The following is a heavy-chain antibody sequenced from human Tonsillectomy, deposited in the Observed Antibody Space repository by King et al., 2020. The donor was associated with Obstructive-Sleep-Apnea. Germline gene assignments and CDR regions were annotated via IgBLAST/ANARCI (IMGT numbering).Heavy chain of an antibody. Sequence: VQLVESGGGLVKPGGSLRLSCTASGFNVGDHYMTWIRQAPGKGPEWVSYITTTGPYTNYAGSVKGRFTISRDNAKNSLYLQMKSLRAEDTAVYYCAREIGGSGSHYYYDALDVWGQGTTVTVSS. CDR2: ITTTGPYT. CDR3: AREIGGSGSHYYYDALDV. J-gene: IGHJ6*02. D-gene: IGHD1-26*01. V-gene: IGHV3-11*06. CDR1: GFNVGDHY.